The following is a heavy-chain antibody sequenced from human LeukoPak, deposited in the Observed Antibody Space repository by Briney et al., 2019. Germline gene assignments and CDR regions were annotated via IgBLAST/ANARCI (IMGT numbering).Heavy chain of an antibody. V-gene: IGHV3-73*01. D-gene: IGHD2-15*01. CDR2: IRSKANSYAT. J-gene: IGHJ1*01. Sequence: GGSLRLSCAASGFTFSSYWKHWVRQASGKGLEWVGRIRSKANSYATAYAASVKGRFTISRDDSKNTAYLQMNSLKTEDTAVYYCTSTLGYCSGASCYPQRWGQGTLVTVPS. CDR3: TSTLGYCSGASCYPQR. CDR1: GFTFSSYW.